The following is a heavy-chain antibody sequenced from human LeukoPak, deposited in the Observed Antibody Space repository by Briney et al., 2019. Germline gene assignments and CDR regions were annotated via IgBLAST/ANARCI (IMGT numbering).Heavy chain of an antibody. D-gene: IGHD3-22*01. CDR2: INSDGSST. Sequence: PGGSLRLSCAASGFTFSSYWMHWVRQAPGKGLVWVSRINSDGSSTSYADSVKGRFTISRDNAKNTLYLQMSSLRAEDTAVYYCASHYYDSSGSFSAFGIWGQGTMVTVSS. CDR1: GFTFSSYW. J-gene: IGHJ3*02. V-gene: IGHV3-74*01. CDR3: ASHYYDSSGSFSAFGI.